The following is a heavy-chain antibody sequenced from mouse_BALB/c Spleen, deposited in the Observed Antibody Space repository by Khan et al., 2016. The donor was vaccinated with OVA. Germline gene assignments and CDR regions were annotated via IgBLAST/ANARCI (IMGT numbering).Heavy chain of an antibody. CDR3: ARNRGGGSYWYFDV. CDR1: GFSLSRYS. Sequence: QVQLKQSGPGLVAPSQSLSITCTVSGFSLSRYSVHWVRQPPGKGLEWLGIIWSGGSTDYNSALKSRLSISKDNSKSQVFLKMSSLQTDDTAMYYCARNRGGGSYWYFDVWGAGTTVTVSS. V-gene: IGHV2-6-4*01. J-gene: IGHJ1*01. CDR2: IWSGGST. D-gene: IGHD3-3*01.